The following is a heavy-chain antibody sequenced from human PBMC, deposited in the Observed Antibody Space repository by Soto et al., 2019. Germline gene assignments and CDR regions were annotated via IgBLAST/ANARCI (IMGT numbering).Heavy chain of an antibody. CDR3: ARDVALTARLYHTHRFDY. CDR1: GYTFTSYY. D-gene: IGHD3-16*02. CDR2: INPSDGST. Sequence: ASVKVSCKASGYTFTSYYVHWGRQAPGQGLQWMGIINPSDGSTTYAQKFQGRVTMTRDTSTSTVYMELSSLRSEDTAVFYCARDVALTARLYHTHRFDYWGQGTLVTVSS. V-gene: IGHV1-46*01. J-gene: IGHJ4*02.